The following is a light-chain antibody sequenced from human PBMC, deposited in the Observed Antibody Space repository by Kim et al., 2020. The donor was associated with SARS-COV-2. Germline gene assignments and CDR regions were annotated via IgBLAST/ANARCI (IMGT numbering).Light chain of an antibody. V-gene: IGKV1-5*03. CDR2: RAS. Sequence: DIQMTQSPSTLSASVGDRVTITCRASQSISSSLAWYQQRPGKARKLLIYRASSLESGVPSRFSGSGSGTEFTLTISSLQPDDFAVYHCQQYESYPLTFGGGTKVDIK. CDR3: QQYESYPLT. CDR1: QSISSS. J-gene: IGKJ4*01.